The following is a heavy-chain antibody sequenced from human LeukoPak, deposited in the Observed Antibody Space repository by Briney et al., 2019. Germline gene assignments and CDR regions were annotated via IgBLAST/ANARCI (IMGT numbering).Heavy chain of an antibody. CDR2: IKRKSDGGTP. CDR3: VTGGHYFGT. V-gene: IGHV3-15*01. J-gene: IGHJ5*02. D-gene: IGHD3-10*01. CDR1: GFTFSNVW. Sequence: GGSLRLSCAASGFTFSNVWMSWVGQAPGKGLEWVGRIKRKSDGGTPDYTTPLKGRFTISRDDSKNTLYLQMNSLKTDDTAVYHCVTGGHYFGTWGQGTLVTVSP.